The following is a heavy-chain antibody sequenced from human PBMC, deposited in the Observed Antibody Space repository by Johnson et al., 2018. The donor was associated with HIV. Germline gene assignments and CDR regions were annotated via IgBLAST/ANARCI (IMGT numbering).Heavy chain of an antibody. J-gene: IGHJ3*02. CDR3: ARDGVYSSPHDAFDI. D-gene: IGHD6-13*01. CDR1: GFSFSRYV. CDR2: ISYDGSEK. Sequence: QVQLVESGGGVVQPWRSLRLSCAASGFSFSRYVMHWVRQAPGKGLEWVAVISYDGSEKLFADSVKGRFTISRDNARNSLYLQMDSLRPGDSAVYYCARDGVYSSPHDAFDIWGQGTMVTVSP. V-gene: IGHV3-30*04.